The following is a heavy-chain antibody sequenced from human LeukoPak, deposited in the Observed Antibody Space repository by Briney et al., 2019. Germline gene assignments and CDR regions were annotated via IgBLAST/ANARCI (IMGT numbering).Heavy chain of an antibody. CDR1: GFTFSTYS. Sequence: PGGSLRLSCAASGFTFSTYSMNWVRQAPGKGLGWVSSISSNNRYIYYADSVKGRFTISRDNAKNTLYLQMNSLRAEDTAVYYCAKEGPALGYSSSWYEGYYGMDVWGQGTTVTVSS. CDR2: ISSNNRYI. CDR3: AKEGPALGYSSSWYEGYYGMDV. D-gene: IGHD6-13*01. V-gene: IGHV3-21*01. J-gene: IGHJ6*02.